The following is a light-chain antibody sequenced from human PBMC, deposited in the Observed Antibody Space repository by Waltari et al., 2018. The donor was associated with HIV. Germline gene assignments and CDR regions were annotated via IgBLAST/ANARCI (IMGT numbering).Light chain of an antibody. CDR3: AVWDDRLSGRL. CDR2: RNN. CDR1: TSNVRNNY. V-gene: IGLV1-47*01. J-gene: IGLJ2*01. Sequence: QSVLAQPRSVSGTPGQTVNISCSGSTSNVRNNYVYWYQQVTGVAPKLLIYRNNQRPSGVPDRFSGSKSGTSASLAISGLRTEDEAEYYCAVWDDRLSGRLFGGWTKVTVL.